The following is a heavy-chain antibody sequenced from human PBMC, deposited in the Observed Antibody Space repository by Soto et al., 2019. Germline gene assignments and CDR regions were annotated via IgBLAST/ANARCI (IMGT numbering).Heavy chain of an antibody. Sequence: ASVKVSCKASGYTFISFYVHWVRQAPGQGLEWMGVINPNGGSTAYAQKFQGRVTMTRDTSTSTVYMELSSLRSEDTAVYYCARLAMVTPPYYFDYWGQGTLVTVSS. V-gene: IGHV1-46*01. CDR3: ARLAMVTPPYYFDY. D-gene: IGHD2-21*02. CDR2: INPNGGST. CDR1: GYTFISFY. J-gene: IGHJ4*02.